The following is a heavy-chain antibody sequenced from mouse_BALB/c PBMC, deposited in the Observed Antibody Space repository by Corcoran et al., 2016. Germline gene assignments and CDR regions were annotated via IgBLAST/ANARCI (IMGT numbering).Heavy chain of an antibody. V-gene: IGHV9-3-1*01. Sequence: QIQLVQSGPELKKPGGTVKISCKTSGYTFTNYGMNWVKQDPGKGLKWMGWINTYTGEPTYADDFKGRFAFSLATSASTAYLQINNLKNEDTATYFCAREPRAMDYWGQGTSVTVSS. CDR3: AREPRAMDY. CDR2: INTYTGEP. J-gene: IGHJ4*01. CDR1: GYTFTNYG.